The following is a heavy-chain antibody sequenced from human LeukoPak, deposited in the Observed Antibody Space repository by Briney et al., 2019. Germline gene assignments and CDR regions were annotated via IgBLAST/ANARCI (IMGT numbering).Heavy chain of an antibody. CDR3: ARSLDAWLDYYYYYYMDV. J-gene: IGHJ6*03. CDR1: GGSVSNYY. D-gene: IGHD6-19*01. V-gene: IGHV4-59*02. Sequence: SETLSLTCTVSGGSVSNYYWSWIRQSPGKGLEWIGYIYYTETSYNPSLKSRVTISADTSKNQFSLKLSSVTAADTAVYYCARSLDAWLDYYYYYYMDVWGKGTTVTVSS. CDR2: IYYTET.